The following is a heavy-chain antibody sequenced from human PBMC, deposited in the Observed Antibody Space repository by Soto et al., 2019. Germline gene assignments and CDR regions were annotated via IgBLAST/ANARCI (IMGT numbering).Heavy chain of an antibody. CDR2: ISSNGGST. Sequence: EVQLVESGGGLVQPGGSLRLSCAASGFTFSSYAMHWVRQAPGKGLEYVSAISSNGGSTYYANSVKGRFTISRDNSKNTLYLKMGSLRAEDMAVYYCARDGCGGDCYSAYAFDIWGLGTMVTVSS. CDR1: GFTFSSYA. J-gene: IGHJ3*02. CDR3: ARDGCGGDCYSAYAFDI. D-gene: IGHD2-21*02. V-gene: IGHV3-64*01.